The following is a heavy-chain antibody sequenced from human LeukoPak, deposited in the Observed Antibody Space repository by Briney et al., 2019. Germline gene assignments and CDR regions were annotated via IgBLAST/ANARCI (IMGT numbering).Heavy chain of an antibody. V-gene: IGHV3-21*01. CDR3: ANADYYDSSGYYMY. Sequence: SGGSLRLSCAASGFTFSSYSMNWVRQAPGKGLEWVSSISSSSSYIYYADSVKGRFTISRDNAKNSLYLQMNSLRAEDTAVYYCANADYYDSSGYYMYWGQGTLVTVSS. D-gene: IGHD3-22*01. CDR2: ISSSSSYI. J-gene: IGHJ4*02. CDR1: GFTFSSYS.